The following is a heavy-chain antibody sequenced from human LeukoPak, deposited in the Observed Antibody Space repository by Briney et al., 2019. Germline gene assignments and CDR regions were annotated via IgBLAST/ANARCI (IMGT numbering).Heavy chain of an antibody. CDR3: AGDTPPGGEYYFEY. CDR2: IWHDGSKE. D-gene: IGHD3-16*01. J-gene: IGHJ4*02. V-gene: IGHV3-33*01. CDR1: GFSFSTYG. Sequence: PGGSLRLSCAASGFSFSTYGMHWVRQAPDTGLEWVALIWHDGSKEYYADSVKGRFTISRDNSKNTLNLEMNSLRADDTAVYYCAGDTPPGGEYYFEYWGQGALVTVSS.